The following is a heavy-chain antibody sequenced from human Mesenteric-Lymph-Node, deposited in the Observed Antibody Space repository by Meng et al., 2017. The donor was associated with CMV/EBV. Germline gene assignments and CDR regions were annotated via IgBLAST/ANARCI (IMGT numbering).Heavy chain of an antibody. V-gene: IGHV6-1*01. CDR2: AFYRSKWYY. CDR3: ARDPDWGWLDY. CDR1: GDSVYRETAA. J-gene: IGHJ4*02. D-gene: IGHD7-27*01. Sequence: GDSVYRETAAWNWRRKAQVRGLEWLGRAFYRSKWYYDYQLSLRSRVTINADTSKNQFSLQLKSVTPEDTAVYFCARDPDWGWLDYWGQGTLVTVSS.